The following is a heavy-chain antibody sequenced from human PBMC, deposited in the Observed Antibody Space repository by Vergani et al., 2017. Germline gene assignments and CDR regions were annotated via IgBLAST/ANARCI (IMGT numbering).Heavy chain of an antibody. V-gene: IGHV3-74*02. CDR1: GFTFSSYW. CDR2: INSDGSST. J-gene: IGHJ4*02. D-gene: IGHD6-6*01. Sequence: ELQLVESGGGLVQPGGSLRLSCAASGFTFSSYWMHWVRQAPGKGLVWVSRINSDGSSTSYADSVKGGFTISRDNAKNTLYLQMNSLRAEDTAVYYCARGEYSSSPFDYWGQGTLVTVSS. CDR3: ARGEYSSSPFDY.